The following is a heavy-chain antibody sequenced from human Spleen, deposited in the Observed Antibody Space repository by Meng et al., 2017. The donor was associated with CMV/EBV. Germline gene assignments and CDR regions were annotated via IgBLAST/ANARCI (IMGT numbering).Heavy chain of an antibody. CDR1: GFTFSSYD. J-gene: IGHJ5*02. Sequence: GGSLRLSCTASGFTFSSYDMHWVRQAPGKGLEWVAFIRYDGSSEFYEGSVQGRFTISRDNSKNTLYLQMNSLRAEDTAVYYCAKDLILYSSSSNWFDPWGQGTLVTVSS. CDR2: IRYDGSSE. D-gene: IGHD6-6*01. CDR3: AKDLILYSSSSNWFDP. V-gene: IGHV3-30*02.